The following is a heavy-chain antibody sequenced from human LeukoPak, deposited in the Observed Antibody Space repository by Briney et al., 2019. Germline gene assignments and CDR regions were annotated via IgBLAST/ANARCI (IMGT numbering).Heavy chain of an antibody. CDR2: IYHSGST. D-gene: IGHD2-15*01. CDR3: VRLRWELLAPYFAH. J-gene: IGHJ4*02. CDR1: TDSRNTYY. V-gene: IGHV4-59*01. Sequence: SETLSLTCSVSTDSRNTYYWSWLRQSPGKGLEWVGHIYHSGSTDYNPSLKSRVTISIDMSRKEFSLKLTSVTVADTAMYYCVRLRWELLAPYFAHWGEGSLVIVPS.